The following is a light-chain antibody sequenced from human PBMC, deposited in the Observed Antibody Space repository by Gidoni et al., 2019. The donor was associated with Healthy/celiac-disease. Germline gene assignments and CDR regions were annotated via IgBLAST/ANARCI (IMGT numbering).Light chain of an antibody. CDR3: QLYNCYSYT. J-gene: IGKJ2*01. CDR2: KAS. Sequence: DIQMTQSPSTLSASVGDRVTITCRASQSISSWLAWYQQKPGKAPKLLIYKASSLESGVPSRFSGSGSGTEFTLTISSLQPDDFATYYCQLYNCYSYTFGQGTKLEIK. CDR1: QSISSW. V-gene: IGKV1-5*03.